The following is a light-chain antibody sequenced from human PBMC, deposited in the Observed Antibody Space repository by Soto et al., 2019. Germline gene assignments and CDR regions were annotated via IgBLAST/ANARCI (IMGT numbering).Light chain of an antibody. Sequence: QSVLTQPPSVSGAPGQRVTISCTWSSSNIGAGYDVHWYQQLPGTAPKLLIYGNSNRPSGVPDRFSGSKSGNSASLAITGLQAEDEADYYCQSYDSSLSADYVFGTGTKVTVL. V-gene: IGLV1-40*01. CDR2: GNS. CDR1: SSNIGAGYD. J-gene: IGLJ1*01. CDR3: QSYDSSLSADYV.